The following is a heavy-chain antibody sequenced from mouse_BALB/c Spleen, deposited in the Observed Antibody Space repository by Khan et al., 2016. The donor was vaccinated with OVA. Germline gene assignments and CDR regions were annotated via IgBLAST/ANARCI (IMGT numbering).Heavy chain of an antibody. CDR2: INTYTGEP. J-gene: IGHJ4*01. CDR1: GYTFTDYG. V-gene: IGHV9-3-1*01. D-gene: IGHD2-10*02. Sequence: QIQLVQSGPELKKPGETVKISCKASGYTFTDYGMNWAKQAPGKGLKWMGWINTYTGEPTSAGDFKGRFAFSLEPSASTAYLRINNLKNKCTATYYSAIVWYSGTMDNWGQGTSVTVSS. CDR3: AIVWYSGTMDN.